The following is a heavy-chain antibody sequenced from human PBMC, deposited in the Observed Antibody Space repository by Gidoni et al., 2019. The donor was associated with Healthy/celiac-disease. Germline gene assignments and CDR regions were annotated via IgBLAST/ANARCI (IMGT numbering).Heavy chain of an antibody. CDR3: AATGLSFDY. J-gene: IGHJ4*02. V-gene: IGHV4-39*01. Sequence: QLQLQESGPGLVKPSETLSLTCTVSGGSISSSSYYWGWIRQPPGQGREWIGIIYYSGSTYYNPSLKSRVTISVDTSKNQFSLKLSSVTAADTAVYYCAATGLSFDYWGQGTLVTVSS. D-gene: IGHD3-9*01. CDR1: GGSISSSSYY. CDR2: IYYSGST.